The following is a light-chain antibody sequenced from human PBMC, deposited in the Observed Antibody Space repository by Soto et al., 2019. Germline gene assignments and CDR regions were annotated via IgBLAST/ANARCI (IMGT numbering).Light chain of an antibody. CDR2: EVS. Sequence: QSALTQPASVSGSPGQSITISCTGTSSDVGSYNLVSWYQQHPGKAPKVMIYEVSKRPSAVSNRFSGSKSGNTASLTISGLQAEDEADYYCCSYAGSSNVVFGGGTKVTVL. CDR3: CSYAGSSNVV. V-gene: IGLV2-23*02. J-gene: IGLJ2*01. CDR1: SSDVGSYNL.